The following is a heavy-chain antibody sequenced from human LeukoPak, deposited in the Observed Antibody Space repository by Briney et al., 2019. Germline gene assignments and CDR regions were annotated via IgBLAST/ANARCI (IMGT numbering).Heavy chain of an antibody. CDR1: GGSISSGGYY. V-gene: IGHV4-31*03. Sequence: PSETLSLTCTVSGGSISSGGYYWSWIRQHPGKGLEWIGYIYYSGSTYYNPSLKSRVTISVDTSKNQFSLKLSSVTAADTAVYFCARRPKAPLRTDYWGQGTPVIVSS. CDR2: IYYSGST. J-gene: IGHJ4*02. D-gene: IGHD1-1*01. CDR3: ARRPKAPLRTDY.